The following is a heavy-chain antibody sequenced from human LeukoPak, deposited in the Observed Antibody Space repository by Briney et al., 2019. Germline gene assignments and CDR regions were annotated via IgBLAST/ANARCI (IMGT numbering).Heavy chain of an antibody. V-gene: IGHV3-66*01. Sequence: GGSLRLSCIASGFTVSSTYMSWVRQAPGKGLEWVSVTYSGGSTYYADSVKGRCTISRDNSKNTLYLQMNSLRGEDTAVYYCARVLVISFDYWGQGTLVTVSS. CDR2: TYSGGST. CDR1: GFTVSSTY. CDR3: ARVLVISFDY. D-gene: IGHD3-9*01. J-gene: IGHJ4*02.